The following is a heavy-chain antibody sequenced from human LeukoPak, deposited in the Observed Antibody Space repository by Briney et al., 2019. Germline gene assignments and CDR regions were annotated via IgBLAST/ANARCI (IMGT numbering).Heavy chain of an antibody. CDR3: AKGRLRSFLYYFDY. Sequence: GGSLRLSCAASGFTFSSYAMSWVRQAPGKGLEWVSAISGSGGSTYYADSVKGRFTISRDNSKNTLYLQMNSLRAEDAAVYYCAKGRLRSFLYYFDYWGQGTLVTVSS. D-gene: IGHD4-17*01. CDR1: GFTFSSYA. V-gene: IGHV3-23*01. CDR2: ISGSGGST. J-gene: IGHJ4*02.